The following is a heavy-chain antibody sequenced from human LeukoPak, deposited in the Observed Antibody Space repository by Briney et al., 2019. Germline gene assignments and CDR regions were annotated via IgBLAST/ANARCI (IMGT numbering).Heavy chain of an antibody. Sequence: CXASGFTFSSYGMHWVRQAPGKGLEWVAFIRYDGSNKYYADSVKGRFTISRDNSKNTLYLQMNSLRAEDTEVYYCXKDXVGXMXXSAXYWGQGTLVTVSS. D-gene: IGHD5-24*01. J-gene: IGHJ4*02. CDR2: IRYDGSNK. V-gene: IGHV3-30*02. CDR1: GFTFSSYG. CDR3: XKDXVGXMXXSAXY.